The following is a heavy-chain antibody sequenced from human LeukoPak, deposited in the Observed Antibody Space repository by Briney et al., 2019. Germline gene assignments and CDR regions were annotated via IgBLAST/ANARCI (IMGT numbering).Heavy chain of an antibody. CDR1: GGSISSGSYY. D-gene: IGHD3-22*01. CDR2: IYTSGSS. Sequence: SQTLSLTCTVSGGSISSGSYYWSWIRQPAGKGLEWIGRIYTSGSSNYNPSLKSRVTISVDTSKNQFSLKLSSVTAADTAVYYCARAIRYDSNGYYFSPEEYFQHWGQGTLGTVSS. CDR3: ARAIRYDSNGYYFSPEEYFQH. V-gene: IGHV4-61*02. J-gene: IGHJ1*01.